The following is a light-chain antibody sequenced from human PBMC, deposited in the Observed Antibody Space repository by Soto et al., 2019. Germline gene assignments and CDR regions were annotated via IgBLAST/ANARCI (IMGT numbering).Light chain of an antibody. Sequence: QSALTQPASVSGSPGQSITISCTGTSSDVGGYNYVSWYQQHPGKAPKLMIYDVSNRPSGVSNRSSGSKSGNTASLTISGLQAEDEADYYCSSYTSSSTLEVFGTGTKLTVL. V-gene: IGLV2-14*01. J-gene: IGLJ1*01. CDR1: SSDVGGYNY. CDR2: DVS. CDR3: SSYTSSSTLEV.